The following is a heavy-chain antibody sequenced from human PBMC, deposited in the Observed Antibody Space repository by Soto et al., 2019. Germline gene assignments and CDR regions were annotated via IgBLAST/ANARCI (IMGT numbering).Heavy chain of an antibody. Sequence: PSDTLSLTCPVHCVSIYSYYWRCIRQPPGKGLECIGYIYYSGSTNYNPSLKSRVTISVDTSKNQFSLKLSSVTAADTAVYYCARGRIQLWYPFDYWGQGTLVTVS. CDR1: CVSIYSYY. CDR2: IYYSGST. CDR3: ARGRIQLWYPFDY. V-gene: IGHV4-59*07. D-gene: IGHD5-18*01. J-gene: IGHJ4*02.